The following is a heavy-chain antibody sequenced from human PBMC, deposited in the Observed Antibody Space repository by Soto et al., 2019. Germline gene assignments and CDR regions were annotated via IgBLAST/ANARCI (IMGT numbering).Heavy chain of an antibody. CDR2: ISSSSRYI. J-gene: IGHJ6*02. CDR3: ARDRLVAATSAPPYCYYGMDV. D-gene: IGHD2-15*01. Sequence: GGSLRLSCATSGFTLSSYSMNWVRQAPGMGLEWVSSISSSSRYIYYADSVRGRFTISRDNAKNSLYLQINSLRAEDTAVYYCARDRLVAATSAPPYCYYGMDVWGQGTTVTVSS. V-gene: IGHV3-21*01. CDR1: GFTLSSYS.